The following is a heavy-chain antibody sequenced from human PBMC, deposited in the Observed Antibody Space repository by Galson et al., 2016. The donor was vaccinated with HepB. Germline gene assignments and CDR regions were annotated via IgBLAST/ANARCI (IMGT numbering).Heavy chain of an antibody. CDR3: SRRGVSGRNYFDY. J-gene: IGHJ4*02. D-gene: IGHD1-1*01. CDR1: GGSISSSVHY. Sequence: SETLSLTCTVSGGSISSSVHYWGWIRQPPGKGPEWIGSVFCSGSAYYNPTLKSRVTISVDTSKYQFSLKLRSVTAAYTAVYYCSRRGVSGRNYFDYWVQGTLVAVSS. V-gene: IGHV4-39*01. CDR2: VFCSGSA.